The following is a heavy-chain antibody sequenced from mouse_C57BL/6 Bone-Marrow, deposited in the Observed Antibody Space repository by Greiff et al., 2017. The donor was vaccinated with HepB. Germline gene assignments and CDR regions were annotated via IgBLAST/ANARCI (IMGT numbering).Heavy chain of an antibody. CDR3: ASQLGFAY. V-gene: IGHV7-3*01. CDR1: GFTFTDYY. Sequence: EVKLMESGGGLVQPGGSLSLSCAASGFTFTDYYMSWVRQPPGKALEWVGFISNKANGYTTEYSASVKGRFTISRDNSQSILYLQINALRAEDSATYCCASQLGFAYWGQGTLVTVSA. J-gene: IGHJ3*01. CDR2: ISNKANGYTT. D-gene: IGHD4-1*02.